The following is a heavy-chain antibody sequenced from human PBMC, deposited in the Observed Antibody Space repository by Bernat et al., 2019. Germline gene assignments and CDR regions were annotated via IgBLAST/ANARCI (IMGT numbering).Heavy chain of an antibody. CDR1: GFTFSSYS. CDR2: IKQDGSEK. CDR3: ARASWSGGPTPFDL. D-gene: IGHD2-15*01. J-gene: IGHJ4*02. V-gene: IGHV3-7*03. Sequence: EVQLVESGGGLVQPGGSLRLTCAASASGFTFSSYSMSWVRQAPGKGLEWVANIKQDGSEKYYVDCVKGRFTISRDNAKNSLYLQMISLRAEDTAVYYCARASWSGGPTPFDLWGQGTLVTVSS.